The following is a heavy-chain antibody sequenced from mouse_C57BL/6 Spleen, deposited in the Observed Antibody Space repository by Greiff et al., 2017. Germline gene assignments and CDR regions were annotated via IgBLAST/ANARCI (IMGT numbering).Heavy chain of an antibody. D-gene: IGHD2-2*01. CDR1: GYTFTSYW. V-gene: IGHV1-50*01. CDR3: ARRKARGYDDYYAMDY. CDR2: IDPSDSYT. J-gene: IGHJ4*01. Sequence: QVQLQQPGAELVKPGASVKLSCKASGYTFTSYWMQWVKQRPGQGLEWIGEIDPSDSYTNYNQKFKGKATLTVDTSSSTAYMQLSSLTSEDSAVYYCARRKARGYDDYYAMDYWGQGTSVTVSS.